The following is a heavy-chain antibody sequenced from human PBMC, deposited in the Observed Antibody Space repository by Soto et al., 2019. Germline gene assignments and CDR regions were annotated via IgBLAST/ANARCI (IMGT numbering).Heavy chain of an antibody. V-gene: IGHV4-34*01. CDR1: GGSFNDFY. D-gene: IGHD2-15*01. CDR2: VNHAGGT. J-gene: IGHJ4*02. Sequence: QMHIQQWGAGLLKPSETLSLTCAVSGGSFNDFYWNWVRQPPGEGLEWIGDVNHAGGTDYNPSLKSRVTISEDRSKNQLSLRLKSVTVADTATYYCARRGRYGGRSYTGWGQGTLVTVSS. CDR3: ARRGRYGGRSYTG.